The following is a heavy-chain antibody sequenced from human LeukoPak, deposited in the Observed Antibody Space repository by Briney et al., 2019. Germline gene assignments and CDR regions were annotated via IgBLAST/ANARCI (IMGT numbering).Heavy chain of an antibody. CDR1: GLTFSSYA. CDR2: ISYDGSNK. D-gene: IGHD1-26*01. J-gene: IGHJ6*03. Sequence: PGGSLRLSCAASGLTFSSYAMHWVRQAPGKGLEWVAVISYDGSNKYYADSVKGRFTISRDNSKNTLYLQMGSLRAEDMAVYYCARDQSGSYFKGYMDVWGKGTTVTISS. CDR3: ARDQSGSYFKGYMDV. V-gene: IGHV3-30*14.